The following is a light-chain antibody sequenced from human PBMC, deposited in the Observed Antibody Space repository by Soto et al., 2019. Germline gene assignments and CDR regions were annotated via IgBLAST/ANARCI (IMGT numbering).Light chain of an antibody. CDR1: SSNIGSNA. J-gene: IGLJ2*01. Sequence: QSVLTQPPSASGTPGQRVTISCSGSSSNIGSNAVNWYQQLPGTAPTLLIYSNNQRPSGVPDRFSASKSGTSASLAISGLRSEDDADYYCAAWDDSLVVFGGGTKLTVL. V-gene: IGLV1-44*01. CDR3: AAWDDSLVV. CDR2: SNN.